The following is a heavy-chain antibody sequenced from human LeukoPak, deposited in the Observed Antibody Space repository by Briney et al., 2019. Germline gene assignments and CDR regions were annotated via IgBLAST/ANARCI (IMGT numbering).Heavy chain of an antibody. CDR1: GFTFSSYG. CDR2: ISYDGSNK. CDR3: AKDLNKRKYGDYVDY. V-gene: IGHV3-30*18. J-gene: IGHJ4*02. Sequence: GGSLGLSCAASGFTFSSYGMHWVRQAPGKGLEWVAVISYDGSNKYYADSVKGRFTISRDNSKNTLYLQMNSLRAEDTAVYYCAKDLNKRKYGDYVDYWGQGTLVTVSS. D-gene: IGHD4-17*01.